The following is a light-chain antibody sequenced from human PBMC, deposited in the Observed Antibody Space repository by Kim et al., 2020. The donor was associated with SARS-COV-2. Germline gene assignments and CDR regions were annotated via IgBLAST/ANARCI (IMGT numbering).Light chain of an antibody. CDR2: GAS. CDR1: ETVSNSF. J-gene: IGKJ1*01. CDR3: HLYGSLPPWS. Sequence: PGERATLSCRARETVSNSFIAWYQQKPGQAPRLLIYGASTRATGIPDRFTGSGSGTDFTLTIRRLEPEDFAVYYCHLYGSLPPWSFGQGTKVDIK. V-gene: IGKV3-20*01.